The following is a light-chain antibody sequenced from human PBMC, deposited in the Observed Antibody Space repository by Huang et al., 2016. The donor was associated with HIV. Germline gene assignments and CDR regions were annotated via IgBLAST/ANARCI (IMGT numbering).Light chain of an antibody. V-gene: IGKV1-33*01. CDR3: QQYDNVPIT. CDR2: AAS. J-gene: IGKJ5*01. Sequence: DIQMTQSPSSLSASVGDRVTITCQASQDISTYLNWYQQKPGKAPKVLIYAASHLETGVPSRFSGSGSGTKFTFTISTLQPEDIATYYCQQYDNVPITFGQGTRLEI. CDR1: QDISTY.